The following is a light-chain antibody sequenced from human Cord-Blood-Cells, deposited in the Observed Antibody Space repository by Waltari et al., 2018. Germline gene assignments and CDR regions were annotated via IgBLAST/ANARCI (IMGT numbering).Light chain of an antibody. V-gene: IGLV2-23*02. J-gene: IGLJ1*01. CDR1: SSDVGRYNL. CDR3: CSYAGSSTFV. CDR2: EVS. Sequence: QSALTQPASVSGYPGQSITLSCTGTSSDVGRYNLVSWYQQHPGKAPKLMIYEVSKRPSGVSNRFSGSKSGNTASLTISGLQAEDEADYYCCSYAGSSTFVFGTGTKVTVL.